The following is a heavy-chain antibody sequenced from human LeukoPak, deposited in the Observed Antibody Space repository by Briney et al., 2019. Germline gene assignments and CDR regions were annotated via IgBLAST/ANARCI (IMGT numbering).Heavy chain of an antibody. CDR2: ISGSGGST. V-gene: IGHV3-23*01. Sequence: QAGGSLRLSCAASGFSVSDKYMSWVRQAPGKGLEWVSLISGSGGSTYYADSVKGRFTISRDNSKNTLYLQMNSLRAEDTAVYYCAKEDSNYVSYYYGMDVWGQGTTVTVSS. D-gene: IGHD4-11*01. CDR1: GFSVSDKY. CDR3: AKEDSNYVSYYYGMDV. J-gene: IGHJ6*02.